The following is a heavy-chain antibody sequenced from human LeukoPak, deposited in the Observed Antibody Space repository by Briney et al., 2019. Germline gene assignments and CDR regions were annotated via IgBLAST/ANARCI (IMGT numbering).Heavy chain of an antibody. Sequence: GGSLRLSCAASEFTFSSYSMNWVRQAPGKGLEWVSYISSSSSTIYYADSVKGRFTISRDNAKNSLYLQMNSLRAEDTAVYYCARDNVDIVATMDYFDYWGQGTLVTVSS. CDR1: EFTFSSYS. J-gene: IGHJ4*02. D-gene: IGHD5-12*01. V-gene: IGHV3-48*01. CDR3: ARDNVDIVATMDYFDY. CDR2: ISSSSSTI.